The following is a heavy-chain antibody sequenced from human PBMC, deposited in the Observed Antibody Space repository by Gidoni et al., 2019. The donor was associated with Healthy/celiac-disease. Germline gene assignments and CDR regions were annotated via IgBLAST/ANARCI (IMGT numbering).Heavy chain of an antibody. V-gene: IGHV4-39*01. D-gene: IGHD3-3*01. Sequence: QLQLQESGPGLVNPSETLSLTCTVSGRSNSSSSYYWGSIRQPPGKGLEWIGSTYYSGGTYYNPCLKSRVTISVDTSKNQFYLKRSSVTAADKAVYYCARPDDDLNAFDIWGQGTMVTVSS. CDR2: TYYSGGT. CDR3: ARPDDDLNAFDI. J-gene: IGHJ3*02. CDR1: GRSNSSSSYY.